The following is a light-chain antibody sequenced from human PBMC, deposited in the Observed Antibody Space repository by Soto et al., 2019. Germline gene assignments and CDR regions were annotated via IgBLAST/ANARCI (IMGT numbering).Light chain of an antibody. Sequence: SYELTQPPSVSVAPGQTARITCGGNNIGSKIVHWYQQKPGQAPVVVVYDDRDRPSGIPERFSGSNSGNTATLTISSVEAGDEADYYCFLSYSGTNWVFGGGTKLTVL. CDR1: NIGSKI. CDR2: DDR. CDR3: FLSYSGTNWV. J-gene: IGLJ3*02. V-gene: IGLV3-21*02.